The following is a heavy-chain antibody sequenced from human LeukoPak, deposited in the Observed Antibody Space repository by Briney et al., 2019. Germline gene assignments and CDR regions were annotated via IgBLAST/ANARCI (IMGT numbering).Heavy chain of an antibody. CDR1: GFTFSSYS. V-gene: IGHV3-21*01. Sequence: GGSLRLSCAASGFTFSSYSMNWARQAPGKGLEWVSSISSSSSYIYYADSVKGRFTISRDNAKNSLYLQMNSLRAEDTAVYYCARDRDSSGWNWGQGTLVTVSS. D-gene: IGHD6-19*01. CDR2: ISSSSSYI. CDR3: ARDRDSSGWN. J-gene: IGHJ4*02.